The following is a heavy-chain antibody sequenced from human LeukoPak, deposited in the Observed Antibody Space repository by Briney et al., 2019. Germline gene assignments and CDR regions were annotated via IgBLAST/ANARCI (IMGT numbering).Heavy chain of an antibody. V-gene: IGHV5-51*01. Sequence: GESLKISCKGSGYSFSNYWIGWVRQMPGKGLEWMGIIYPGDSDTRYSPSFQGQVTISADKSISTAYLQWSSLKASDTAMYYCARKRYDSSGYYVVGAFDVWGQGTMVTVPS. D-gene: IGHD3-22*01. CDR2: IYPGDSDT. J-gene: IGHJ3*01. CDR1: GYSFSNYW. CDR3: ARKRYDSSGYYVVGAFDV.